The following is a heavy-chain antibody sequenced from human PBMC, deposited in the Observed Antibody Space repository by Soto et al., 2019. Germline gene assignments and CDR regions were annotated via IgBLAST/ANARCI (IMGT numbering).Heavy chain of an antibody. CDR3: AKDRTPRLHGSGFMDV. CDR2: ISYDGSNK. CDR1: GFTFSTYG. Sequence: QVQLVESGGGVVQPGRSLRLSCAASGFTFSTYGMKWVRQAPGKGLEWVALISYDGSNKFIADSVKGRFSISRDNSQNTLYLQMNSLRAEDTAVYYCAKDRTPRLHGSGFMDVWGQGTTVTVSS. V-gene: IGHV3-30*18. D-gene: IGHD3-10*01. J-gene: IGHJ6*02.